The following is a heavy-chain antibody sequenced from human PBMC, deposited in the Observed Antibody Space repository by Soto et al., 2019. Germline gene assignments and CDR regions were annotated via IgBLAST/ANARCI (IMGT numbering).Heavy chain of an antibody. CDR2: INSNTGDT. Sequence: ASVKVSCKASGYTFTGYYMHWVRQAPGQGLEWMGWINSNTGDTMYAQKFQGRVVMTRDTSSSTVYMDVSRLTSDDTAVFYCARAGGPVDYGSYVGTCYFDYWGQGSLVTVSS. CDR3: ARAGGPVDYGSYVGTCYFDY. V-gene: IGHV1-2*02. CDR1: GYTFTGYY. J-gene: IGHJ4*02. D-gene: IGHD4-17*01.